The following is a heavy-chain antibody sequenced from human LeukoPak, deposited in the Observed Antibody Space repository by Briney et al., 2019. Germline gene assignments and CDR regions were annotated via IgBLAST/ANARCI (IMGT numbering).Heavy chain of an antibody. Sequence: PGRSLRLSCAAFGFTFSSYGMHWVRQAPGKGLEWVAVISYDGTNKYYADSVKGRFTISRDNSKNTLYLQMNSLRAEDTAVYYCAKVGPGIAVAGWTSNAFDIWGQGTMVTVSS. CDR2: ISYDGTNK. J-gene: IGHJ3*02. V-gene: IGHV3-30*18. CDR3: AKVGPGIAVAGWTSNAFDI. D-gene: IGHD6-19*01. CDR1: GFTFSSYG.